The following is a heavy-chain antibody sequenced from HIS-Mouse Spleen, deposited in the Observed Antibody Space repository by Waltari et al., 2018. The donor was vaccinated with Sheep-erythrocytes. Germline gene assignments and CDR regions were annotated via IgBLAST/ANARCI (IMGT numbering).Heavy chain of an antibody. CDR3: ARLYYYDSSGYYFDY. V-gene: IGHV4-39*01. Sequence: QLQLQESGPGLVKPSETLSLTCTVSGCSISSRRYYWGWIRQPPGKGLEWIGSIYYCGSTYYNPSLKSRVTISVDTSKNQFSLKLSSVTAADTAVYYCARLYYYDSSGYYFDYWGQGTLVTVSS. J-gene: IGHJ4*02. CDR1: GCSISSRRYY. CDR2: IYYCGST. D-gene: IGHD3-22*01.